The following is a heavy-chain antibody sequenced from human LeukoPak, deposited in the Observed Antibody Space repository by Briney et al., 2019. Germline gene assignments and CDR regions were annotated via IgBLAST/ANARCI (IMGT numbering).Heavy chain of an antibody. CDR1: GGSVSNYY. CDR2: VYYNGVT. CDR3: ARDSGTCSTSSCSDYLDY. J-gene: IGHJ4*02. Sequence: SETLSLTCTVSGGSVSNYYWSWIRQPPGKGLEWIGYVYYNGVTHYNPSLQSRISISVDMSKNQFSLKVTSVTAADTAVYYCARDSGTCSTSSCSDYLDYWGQGTLVTVSS. D-gene: IGHD2-2*01. V-gene: IGHV4-59*02.